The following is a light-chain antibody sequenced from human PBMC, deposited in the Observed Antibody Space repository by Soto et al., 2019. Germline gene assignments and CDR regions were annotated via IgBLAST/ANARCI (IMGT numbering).Light chain of an antibody. CDR1: SSDVGGYNY. CDR3: CSYGGSFYV. J-gene: IGLJ1*01. V-gene: IGLV2-11*01. Sequence: SVLTQPHSVSGSPGQSVAISCFGTSSDVGGYNYVSWYQQHPGKAPKLIIFDVNKRPSGVPDRFSGSKSGSTASLTISGLQAEDEADYYCCSYGGSFYVVGTGTKVTVL. CDR2: DVN.